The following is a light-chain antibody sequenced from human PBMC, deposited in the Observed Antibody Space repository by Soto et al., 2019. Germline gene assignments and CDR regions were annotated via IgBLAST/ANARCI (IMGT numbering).Light chain of an antibody. Sequence: QSVLTQPASVSGSPGQSITISCTGTSSDIGVYNHVSWYQQHPGKAPKLMIYEVSDRPSGVSNRFSGSKSGNTASLTVSGLQVEDEADYYCSSYTTSNSWVFGGGTKLTVL. V-gene: IGLV2-14*01. J-gene: IGLJ3*02. CDR3: SSYTTSNSWV. CDR2: EVS. CDR1: SSDIGVYNH.